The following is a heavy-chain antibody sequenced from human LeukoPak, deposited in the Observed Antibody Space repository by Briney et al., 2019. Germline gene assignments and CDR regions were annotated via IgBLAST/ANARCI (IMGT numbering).Heavy chain of an antibody. V-gene: IGHV5-51*01. CDR3: ATSIAVAGEAADY. Sequence: GESLKISCKGSGYSFTSYWIGWVRQMPGKGLEGMGIIYPGDSDTRYSPSFQGQVTISADKSISTAYLQWSSLKASDTAMYYCATSIAVAGEAADYWGQGTLVTVSS. CDR2: IYPGDSDT. J-gene: IGHJ4*02. CDR1: GYSFTSYW. D-gene: IGHD6-19*01.